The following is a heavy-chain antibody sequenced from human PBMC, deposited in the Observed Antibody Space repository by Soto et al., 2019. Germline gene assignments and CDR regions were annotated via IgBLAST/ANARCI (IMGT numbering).Heavy chain of an antibody. D-gene: IGHD2-15*01. Sequence: QVQLVQSGAEVKKPGASVKVSCKASGYTFSTYGLSWVRQAPGQGLEWMGWIGADNGDTNYAQNFQGRVTMTTDTSTTTSYMELRSLTSDGTAVYFCARDCKGAEGFDPWGQGTLVTVSS. J-gene: IGHJ5*02. CDR1: GYTFSTYG. V-gene: IGHV1-18*01. CDR2: IGADNGDT. CDR3: ARDCKGAEGFDP.